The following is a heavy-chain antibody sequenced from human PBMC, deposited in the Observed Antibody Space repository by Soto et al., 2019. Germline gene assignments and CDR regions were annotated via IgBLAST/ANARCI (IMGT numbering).Heavy chain of an antibody. CDR3: ATTKTNWSGYVY. CDR2: IIPIFGTA. V-gene: IGHV1-69*13. Sequence: SVKVSCKASGGTFSSYAISWVRQAPGQGLEWMGGIIPIFGTANYAQKFQGRVTITADESTSTAYMELSSLRSEDTAVYYCATTKTNWSGYVYWGQGTLVTVSS. D-gene: IGHD3-3*01. J-gene: IGHJ4*02. CDR1: GGTFSSYA.